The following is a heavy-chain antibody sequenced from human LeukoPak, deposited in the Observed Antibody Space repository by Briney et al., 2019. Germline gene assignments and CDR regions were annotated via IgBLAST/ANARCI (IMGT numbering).Heavy chain of an antibody. CDR2: ISGSGGST. Sequence: GGSLRLSCAASGFTFSSYAMSWVRRAPGKGLEWVSAISGSGGSTYYADSVKGRFTISRDNSKNTLYLQMNSLRAEDTAVYYCAKGGSGYYDILTGYFRPDYWGQGTLVTVSS. J-gene: IGHJ4*02. CDR3: AKGGSGYYDILTGYFRPDY. CDR1: GFTFSSYA. D-gene: IGHD3-9*01. V-gene: IGHV3-23*01.